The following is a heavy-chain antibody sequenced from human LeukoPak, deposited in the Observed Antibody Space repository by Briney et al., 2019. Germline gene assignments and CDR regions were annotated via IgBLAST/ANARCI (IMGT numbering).Heavy chain of an antibody. D-gene: IGHD5-18*01. CDR2: ISSSGSTI. CDR3: ARDPGYVRSEYFQH. V-gene: IGHV3-48*03. J-gene: IGHJ1*01. CDR1: GFTFSSYE. Sequence: GGSLRLSCAASGFTFSSYEMNWVRQAPGKGLEWVSYISSSGSTIYYADSLKGRFTISRDNAKNSLYLQMNSLRAEDTAVYYCARDPGYVRSEYFQHWGQGTLVTVSS.